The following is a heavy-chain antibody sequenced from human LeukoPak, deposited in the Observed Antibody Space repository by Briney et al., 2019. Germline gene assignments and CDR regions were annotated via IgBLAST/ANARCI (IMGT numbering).Heavy chain of an antibody. CDR2: INHSGST. Sequence: SETLSLTCAVYGGSFSGYYWSWIRQPPGKGLEWIGEINHSGSTNYNPSLKSRVTISVDTSKNQFSLKLSSVTAADTAVYYCARGPYDFWSGYSLWGNWIDPWGQGTLVTVSS. CDR3: ARGPYDFWSGYSLWGNWIDP. D-gene: IGHD3-3*01. V-gene: IGHV4-34*01. J-gene: IGHJ5*02. CDR1: GGSFSGYY.